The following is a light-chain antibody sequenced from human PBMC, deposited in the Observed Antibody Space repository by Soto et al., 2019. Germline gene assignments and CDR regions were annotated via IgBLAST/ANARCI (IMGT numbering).Light chain of an antibody. CDR1: QTVSRY. CDR2: DAS. J-gene: IGKJ5*01. V-gene: IGKV1-33*01. Sequence: IQLTPSPSSLSASVGDTVTITCRASQTVSRYLNWYQQKPGKAPNLLIYDASNLEIGVPSRFSGSGSGTHFTFTISSLQTEDIGTYYCQQYDILPITFGRGTRLE. CDR3: QQYDILPIT.